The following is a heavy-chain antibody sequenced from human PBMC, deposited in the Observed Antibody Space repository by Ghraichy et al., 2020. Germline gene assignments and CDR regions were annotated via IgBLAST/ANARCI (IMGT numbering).Heavy chain of an antibody. CDR1: GFTFSRYW. D-gene: IGHD3-16*01. CDR2: IKHDSSEK. CDR3: ARQGFGVSFDY. J-gene: IGHJ4*02. Sequence: SCAASGFTFSRYWMTWVRQAPGKGLEWVANIKHDSSEKYYVDSVKGRFTISRDDAKNTLFLQMNSLRAEDTALYYCARQGFGVSFDYWGQGTLVTVSS. V-gene: IGHV3-7*03.